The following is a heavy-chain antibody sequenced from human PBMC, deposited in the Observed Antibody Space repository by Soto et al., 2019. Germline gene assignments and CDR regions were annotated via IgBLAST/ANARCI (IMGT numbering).Heavy chain of an antibody. V-gene: IGHV3-23*01. D-gene: IGHD3-10*01. J-gene: IGHJ4*02. CDR3: AKRVRGVIEYYFDY. Sequence: GGSLRLSCAASGVTFSSDAMSWVRQAPGKGLEWVSAMSGSGGSTYYADSVKGRFTISRDNSKNTLYLQMNSLRAEDTAVYYCAKRVRGVIEYYFDYWGQGTLVTVSS. CDR1: GVTFSSDA. CDR2: MSGSGGST.